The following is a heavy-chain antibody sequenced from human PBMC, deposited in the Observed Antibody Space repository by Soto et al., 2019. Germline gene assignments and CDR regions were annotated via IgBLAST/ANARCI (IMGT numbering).Heavy chain of an antibody. V-gene: IGHV4-4*02. CDR2: INQSGSP. CDR3: ARDLPRGSWRVGAPTYYFDY. J-gene: IGHJ4*02. Sequence: SETLSLTCAVSSGTISRSNWWTWGRQPPGKGLEWIGEINQSGSPNYNPSLKSRVTISVDTSKNQFFLQLNSVTPEDTAVYYCARDLPRGSWRVGAPTYYFDYWGQGTLVTVSS. CDR1: SGTISRSNW. D-gene: IGHD1-26*01.